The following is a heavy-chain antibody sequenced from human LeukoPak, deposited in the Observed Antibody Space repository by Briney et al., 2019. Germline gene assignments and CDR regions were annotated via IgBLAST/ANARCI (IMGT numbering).Heavy chain of an antibody. CDR3: EKFSGSSSWSPYGMDV. CDR2: ITGSGGST. V-gene: IGHV3-23*01. D-gene: IGHD6-13*01. J-gene: IGHJ6*02. Sequence: GGSLRLSCAASRLTFSSYAMSWVRQAPGTGLEWVSVITGSGGSTYYADSMKGRFTISRDNSKNTLYLQMSSLRAEDSAVYYCEKFSGSSSWSPYGMDVWGQGTTVTVSS. CDR1: RLTFSSYA.